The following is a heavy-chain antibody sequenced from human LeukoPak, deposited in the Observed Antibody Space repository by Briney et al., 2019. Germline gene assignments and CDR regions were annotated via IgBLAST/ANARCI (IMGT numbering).Heavy chain of an antibody. V-gene: IGHV4-30-4*01. CDR1: GDSISNGVKY. Sequence: SETLSLTCTVSGDSISNGVKYWSWIRQHPGKGLECIGHIYYSGSTYYNPSLKSRVTISVDTSKNQFSLKLSSVTAADTAVYYCARGRGVPYYYDSSGYYPADYWGQGTLVTVPS. D-gene: IGHD3-22*01. CDR2: IYYSGST. CDR3: ARGRGVPYYYDSSGYYPADY. J-gene: IGHJ4*02.